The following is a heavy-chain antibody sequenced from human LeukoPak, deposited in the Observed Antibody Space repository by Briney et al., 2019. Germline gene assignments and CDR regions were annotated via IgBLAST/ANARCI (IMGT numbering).Heavy chain of an antibody. CDR1: GGTFISYA. V-gene: IGHV1-69*05. Sequence: SVKVSCKASGGTFISYAISWVRQAPGQGLEWMGGIIPIFGTANYAQKFQGRVTITTDESTSTAYMELSSLRSEDTAVYYCARERNYVRAFDIWGQGTMVTVSS. CDR3: ARERNYVRAFDI. D-gene: IGHD1-7*01. CDR2: IIPIFGTA. J-gene: IGHJ3*02.